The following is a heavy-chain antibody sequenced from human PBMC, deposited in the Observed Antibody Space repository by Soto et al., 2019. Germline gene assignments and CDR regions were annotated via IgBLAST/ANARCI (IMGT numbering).Heavy chain of an antibody. CDR2: ISAYNGNT. D-gene: IGHD2-8*02. V-gene: IGHV1-18*01. CDR1: GYTFTGYG. Sequence: QVQLVQSGGEVKKPGASVKVSCKASGYTFTGYGVSWVRQAPGQGLEWMGWISAYNGNTDYAQKLQGRVTMTTDTSTSTAYMELTSLRSDDTAVYYCARDKSGAVTSPGDYWGQGTLVIVSS. CDR3: ARDKSGAVTSPGDY. J-gene: IGHJ4*02.